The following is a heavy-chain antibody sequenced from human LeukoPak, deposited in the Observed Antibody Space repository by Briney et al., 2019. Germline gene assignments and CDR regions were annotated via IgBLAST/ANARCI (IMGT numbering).Heavy chain of an antibody. D-gene: IGHD3-16*01. Sequence: WETILQTFAVPGDSISNYCWRSIRQPPGKGLERIGCIYYSGTTYYKPSLKTRVTTSVDTPKNKFSLKLSSAPAADTAVHYCARFPFGAEYRHYFNMDVRGKASTVTDSS. V-gene: IGHV4-59*01. CDR2: IYYSGTT. J-gene: IGHJ6*03. CDR1: GDSISNYC. CDR3: ARFPFGAEYRHYFNMDV.